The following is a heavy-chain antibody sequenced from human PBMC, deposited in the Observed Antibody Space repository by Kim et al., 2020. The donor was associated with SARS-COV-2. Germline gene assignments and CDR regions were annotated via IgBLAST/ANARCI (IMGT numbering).Heavy chain of an antibody. V-gene: IGHV4-34*01. D-gene: IGHD2-15*01. CDR1: GGSFSGYY. J-gene: IGHJ4*02. Sequence: SETLSLTCAVYGGSFSGYYWSWIRQPPGKGLEWIGEINHSGSTNYNPSLKSRVTISVDTSKNQFSLKLSSVTAADTAVYYCARGPVKDIVVVVAATPVSGFDYWGQGTLVTVSS. CDR3: ARGPVKDIVVVVAATPVSGFDY. CDR2: INHSGST.